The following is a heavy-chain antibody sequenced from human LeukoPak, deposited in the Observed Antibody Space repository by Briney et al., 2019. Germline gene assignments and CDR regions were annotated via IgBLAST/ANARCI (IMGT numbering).Heavy chain of an antibody. V-gene: IGHV4-59*01. CDR3: ARVLDYDSSRSDAFDI. CDR2: IYYSGST. J-gene: IGHJ3*02. D-gene: IGHD3-22*01. Sequence: PSETLSLTCTVSGGSIRGYYWSWIRQPPGKGLECFGFIYYSGSTNYNPSLQSRVTISVDTSKNQFSLKLNSVTAADTAVYYCARVLDYDSSRSDAFDIWGQGTMVTVSS. CDR1: GGSIRGYY.